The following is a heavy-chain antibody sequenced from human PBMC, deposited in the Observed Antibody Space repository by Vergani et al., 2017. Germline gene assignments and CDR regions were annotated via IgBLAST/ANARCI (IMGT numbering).Heavy chain of an antibody. J-gene: IGHJ5*02. CDR2: IYTSGAT. CDR1: GGSFSTGGQS. Sequence: QVQLQESGPGLVKPSQTLSLTCTVSGGSFSTGGQSWTWLRQSAGKGLEWIGRIYTSGATNYNPSLRSRATISVDTSKNQFSLKLSSVTAADTAVYYCARAMNAYSGSHDGFDPWGQGTLVTVSS. CDR3: ARAMNAYSGSHDGFDP. D-gene: IGHD1-26*01. V-gene: IGHV4-61*02.